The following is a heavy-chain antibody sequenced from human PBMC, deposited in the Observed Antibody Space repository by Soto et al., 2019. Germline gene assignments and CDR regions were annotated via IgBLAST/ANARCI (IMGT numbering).Heavy chain of an antibody. V-gene: IGHV4-4*02. J-gene: IGHJ6*02. CDR3: ASVRGGYYYAMDV. CDR2: IYHSGST. D-gene: IGHD3-10*02. Sequence: QVQLQESGPGLVKPSGTLSLTCAVSGGSISSSNWWSWVRQPPGKGLEWIGEIYHSGSTNYNPSHQSRVNIPVNKSTNQFSLKLSSVTAADTAVYYCASVRGGYYYAMDVWGQGTTVTVSS. CDR1: GGSISSSNW.